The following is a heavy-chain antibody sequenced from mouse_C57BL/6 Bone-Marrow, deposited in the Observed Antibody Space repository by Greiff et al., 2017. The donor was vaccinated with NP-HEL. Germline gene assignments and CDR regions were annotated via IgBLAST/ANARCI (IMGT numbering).Heavy chain of an antibody. V-gene: IGHV2-9-1*01. J-gene: IGHJ1*03. Sequence: QVQLQQSGPGLVAPSQSLSITCTVSGFSLTSYAISWVRQPPGKGLEWLGVIWTGGGTNYNSALKSRLSISKDNSKSQVFLKMNSLQTDDTARYYCAREGTTVVAHWYFDVWGTGTTVTVSS. CDR1: GFSLTSYA. D-gene: IGHD1-1*01. CDR2: IWTGGGT. CDR3: AREGTTVVAHWYFDV.